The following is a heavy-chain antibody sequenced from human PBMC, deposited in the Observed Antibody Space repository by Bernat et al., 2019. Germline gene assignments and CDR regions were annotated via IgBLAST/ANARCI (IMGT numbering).Heavy chain of an antibody. CDR3: ASTTTVTTAEYFQH. J-gene: IGHJ1*01. Sequence: QVQLQESGPGLVKPSQTLSLTCTVSGGSISSSSYYWGWIRQPPGKGLEWIGSIYYSGSTYYNPSLKSRVTISVDTSKNQFSLKLSSVTAADTAVYYCASTTTVTTAEYFQHWGQGTLVTVSS. CDR2: IYYSGST. CDR1: GGSISSSSYY. V-gene: IGHV4-39*01. D-gene: IGHD4-17*01.